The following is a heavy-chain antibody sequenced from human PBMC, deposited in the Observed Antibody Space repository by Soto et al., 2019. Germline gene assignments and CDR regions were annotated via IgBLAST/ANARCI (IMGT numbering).Heavy chain of an antibody. CDR3: ARVKATLYRDYYFDY. Sequence: SETLSLTCSVSGGTINSGDYFWSWIRQPPGKGLEWIGSIFYTGSTYYSPSLKSRASMSMDTSKNLFSPRLRSLTAAGTAVYFCARVKATLYRDYYFDYWGQGTLVTVSS. V-gene: IGHV4-30-4*01. CDR1: GGTINSGDYF. D-gene: IGHD5-12*01. CDR2: IFYTGST. J-gene: IGHJ4*02.